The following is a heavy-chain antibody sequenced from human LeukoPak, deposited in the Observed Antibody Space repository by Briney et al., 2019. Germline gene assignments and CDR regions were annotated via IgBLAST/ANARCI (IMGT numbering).Heavy chain of an antibody. CDR3: ARDITILKECWFDP. V-gene: IGHV4-4*07. CDR1: GGSISSYY. D-gene: IGHD3-3*01. Sequence: SETLSLTCTVSGGSISSYYWSWTRQPAGKGLEWIGRIYTSGSTNYNPSLKSRVTMSVDTSKNQFSLKLSSVTAADTAVYYCARDITILKECWFDPWGQGTLVTVSS. CDR2: IYTSGST. J-gene: IGHJ5*02.